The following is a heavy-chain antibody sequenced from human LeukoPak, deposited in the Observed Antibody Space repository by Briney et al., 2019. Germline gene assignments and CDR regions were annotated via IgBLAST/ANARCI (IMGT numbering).Heavy chain of an antibody. CDR3: ARDTAHYDILTGFYYYYGMDV. CDR1: GFTFNNYG. D-gene: IGHD3-9*01. Sequence: PGGFLRLSCAASGFTFNNYGIHWVRQAPGKGLEWVSYISSSSSTIYYADSVKGRFTISRDNAKNSLYLQMNSLRDEDTAVYYCARDTAHYDILTGFYYYYGMDVWGQGTTVTVSS. J-gene: IGHJ6*02. V-gene: IGHV3-48*02. CDR2: ISSSSSTI.